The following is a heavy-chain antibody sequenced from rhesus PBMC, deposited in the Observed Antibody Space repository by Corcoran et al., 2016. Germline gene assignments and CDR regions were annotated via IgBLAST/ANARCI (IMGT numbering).Heavy chain of an antibody. D-gene: IGHD6-25*01. CDR3: AKVGYSGSWGD. CDR1: GFTFSSYG. Sequence: EVQLVETGGGLVQPGGSLKLSCAASGFTFSSYGMSWVRQAPGKGLEWVSAIHGAGGSTYYADSVKGRFTISRDNSKNTLSLQMNSLRAEDTAVYYCAKVGYSGSWGDWGQGVLVTVSS. V-gene: IGHV3S5*01. J-gene: IGHJ4*01. CDR2: IHGAGGST.